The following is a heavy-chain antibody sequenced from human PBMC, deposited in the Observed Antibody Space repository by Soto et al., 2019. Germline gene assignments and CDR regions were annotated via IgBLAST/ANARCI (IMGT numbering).Heavy chain of an antibody. CDR1: GFSFSDYY. CDR3: ANLAKNYYHYMDV. J-gene: IGHJ6*03. CDR2: ISTSGSST. D-gene: IGHD1-26*01. Sequence: QVQLVESGGGLVKPGGSLRLSCAASGFSFSDYYMSWIRQAPGKGLEWVSLISTSGSSTDYADSVKGRFTISRDNAKNSLCLQMNSLRAEDTAVYYCANLAKNYYHYMDVWGKGTTVTVSS. V-gene: IGHV3-11*01.